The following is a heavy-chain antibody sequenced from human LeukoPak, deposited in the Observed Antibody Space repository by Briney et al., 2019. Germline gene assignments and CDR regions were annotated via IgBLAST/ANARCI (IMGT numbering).Heavy chain of an antibody. CDR1: GFTFTTYG. D-gene: IGHD6-13*01. Sequence: GGSLRLSCAASGFTFTTYGMHWVRQAPGKGLEWVAVIWNDGSYKHYADSVKGRFTISRDDSKNTIYLQMNSLRAEDTAVYYCARDLWQQMIHGYDYWGQGTLVTVSS. V-gene: IGHV3-33*01. CDR3: ARDLWQQMIHGYDY. CDR2: IWNDGSYK. J-gene: IGHJ4*02.